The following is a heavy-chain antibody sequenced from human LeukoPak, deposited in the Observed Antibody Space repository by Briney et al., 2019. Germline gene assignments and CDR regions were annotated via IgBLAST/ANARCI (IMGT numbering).Heavy chain of an antibody. Sequence: SGGSLRLSCAASGFTFSSYSMNWVRQAPGKGLEWVSYISSSSSTIYYADSVKGRFTISRDNAKNSLYLQMNSLRAEDTAVYYCARALTRITMVRGVSVGSYYYYYYGMDVWGQGTTVTVSS. J-gene: IGHJ6*02. CDR3: ARALTRITMVRGVSVGSYYYYYYGMDV. CDR2: ISSSSSTI. CDR1: GFTFSSYS. V-gene: IGHV3-48*01. D-gene: IGHD3-10*01.